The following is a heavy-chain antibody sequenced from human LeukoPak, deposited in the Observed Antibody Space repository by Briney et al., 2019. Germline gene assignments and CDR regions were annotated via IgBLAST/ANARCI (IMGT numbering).Heavy chain of an antibody. J-gene: IGHJ4*02. CDR1: GGSISSYY. Sequence: SETLSLTCTVSGGSISSYYWSWIRQPPGKGLEWIGYIYYSGSTNYNPSLKSRVTMSVDTSKNQFSLKLSSVIALDTAVYYCAKNMGASGGIHDYWGQGTPVTVSS. D-gene: IGHD1-14*01. CDR2: IYYSGST. V-gene: IGHV4-59*12. CDR3: AKNMGASGGIHDY.